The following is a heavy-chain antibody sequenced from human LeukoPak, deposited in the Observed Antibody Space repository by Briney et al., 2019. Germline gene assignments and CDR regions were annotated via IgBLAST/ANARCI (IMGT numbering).Heavy chain of an antibody. CDR2: ISSSSSTI. D-gene: IGHD4-17*01. J-gene: IGHJ6*03. CDR3: ARGPQTSTVTREQWLYYYYYMDV. Sequence: QPGRSLRLSCAASGFTFSSYGMHWVRQAPGKGLEWVSYISSSSSTIYYADSVKGRFTISRDNAKNSLYLQMNSLRAEDTAVYYCARGPQTSTVTREQWLYYYYYMDVWGKGTTVTVSS. V-gene: IGHV3-48*01. CDR1: GFTFSSYG.